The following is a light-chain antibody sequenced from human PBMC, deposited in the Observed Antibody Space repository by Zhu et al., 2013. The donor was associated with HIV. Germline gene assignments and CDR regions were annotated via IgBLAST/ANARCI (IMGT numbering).Light chain of an antibody. CDR2: AAS. V-gene: IGKV1-17*03. CDR3: QQLHTYPYV. J-gene: IGKJ2*01. Sequence: DIQMTQSPPAMSASVGDGVTITCRASQNITNFLAWFQQKPGRVPKRLIYAASRLQSGVPSRFSGSGSGTDFTLTINSLQPEDFETYYCQQLHTYPYVFGQGTKLEIK. CDR1: QNITNF.